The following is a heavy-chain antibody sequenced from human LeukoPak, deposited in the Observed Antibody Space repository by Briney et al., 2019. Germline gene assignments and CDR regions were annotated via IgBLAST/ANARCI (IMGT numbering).Heavy chain of an antibody. V-gene: IGHV4-39*01. CDR1: GGSISSSSYY. D-gene: IGHD3-22*01. CDR3: AKYYYDSSGYYPYFDY. Sequence: SETLSLTCTVSGGSISSSSYYWGWTRQPPGKGLEWIGSIYYSGSTYYNPSLKSRVTISVDTSKNQFSLKLSSVTAADTAVYYCAKYYYDSSGYYPYFDYWGQGTLVTVSS. CDR2: IYYSGST. J-gene: IGHJ4*02.